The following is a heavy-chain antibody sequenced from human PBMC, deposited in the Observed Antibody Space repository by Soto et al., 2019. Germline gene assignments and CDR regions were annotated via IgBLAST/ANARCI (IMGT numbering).Heavy chain of an antibody. Sequence: QVQLVQSGAEVKKPGASVKVSCRASGYTFTSFYMHWVRQAPGQGLEWMGIINPSGGSTSYAQKFQGRVTITRDTSTGTVYMELSSLRSEDTAVYYCARGGVITVTGTVDAEYLQHWGQGSLVTVSS. J-gene: IGHJ1*01. CDR2: INPSGGST. CDR3: ARGGVITVTGTVDAEYLQH. CDR1: GYTFTSFY. V-gene: IGHV1-46*01. D-gene: IGHD4-17*01.